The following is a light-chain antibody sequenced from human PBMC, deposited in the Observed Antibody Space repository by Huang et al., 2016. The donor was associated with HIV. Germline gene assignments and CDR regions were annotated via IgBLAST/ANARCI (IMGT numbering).Light chain of an antibody. CDR3: QQHYSSPPT. V-gene: IGKV4-1*01. J-gene: IGKJ2*01. CDR1: QSLLYNSNNKNY. Sequence: DIVMTQSPDSLAVSLGERATINCKSSQSLLYNSNNKNYLAWYQQKPWQPPNLLIYLSSSRKSGVPDRFGGSGSETDFTLTISSLQAEDLAVYYCQQHYSSPPTFGQGTKLEIK. CDR2: LSS.